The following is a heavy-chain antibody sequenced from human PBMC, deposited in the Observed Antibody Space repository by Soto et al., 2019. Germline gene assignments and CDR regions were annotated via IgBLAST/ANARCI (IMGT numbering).Heavy chain of an antibody. CDR2: INHSGST. V-gene: IGHV4-34*01. CDR1: GGSFNTYY. D-gene: IGHD6-19*01. J-gene: IGHJ4*02. Sequence: PSETLSLTCAVYGGSFNTYYWRWTWIRQPPGKGLEWIGEINHSGSTNYNPSLKSRVTISVDTSKYHFSLKLSSVTAADTAVYYCGRTREDSGLFSDRTYCFDYWGQGTLVTVSS. CDR3: GRTREDSGLFSDRTYCFDY.